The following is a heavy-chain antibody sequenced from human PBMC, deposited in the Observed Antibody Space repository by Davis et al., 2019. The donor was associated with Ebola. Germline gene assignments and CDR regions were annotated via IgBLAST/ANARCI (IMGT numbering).Heavy chain of an antibody. CDR3: ALDYGGNSGYFDY. V-gene: IGHV1-69*02. CDR1: GYTFTYRY. Sequence: AASVKVSCKASGYTFTYRYLHWVRQAPGQGLEWMGRIIPILGIANYAQKFQGRVTITADKSTSTAYMELSSLRSEDTAVYYCALDYGGNSGYFDYWGQGTLVTVSS. D-gene: IGHD4-23*01. CDR2: IIPILGIA. J-gene: IGHJ4*02.